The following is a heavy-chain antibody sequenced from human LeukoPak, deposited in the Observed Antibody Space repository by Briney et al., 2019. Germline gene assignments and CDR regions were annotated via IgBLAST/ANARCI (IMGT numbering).Heavy chain of an antibody. V-gene: IGHV3-15*01. D-gene: IGHD2-15*01. Sequence: GGSLRLSCEASGFTFTNSWMSWVRQAPGKGLEWVGRIKSKTDGGTTDYAAPVKGRFTISRDDSKNTLYLQMNSLKTEDTAVYYCSIVVVAATDALDYWGQGTLVTVSS. CDR2: IKSKTDGGTT. J-gene: IGHJ4*02. CDR1: GFTFTNSW. CDR3: SIVVVAATDALDY.